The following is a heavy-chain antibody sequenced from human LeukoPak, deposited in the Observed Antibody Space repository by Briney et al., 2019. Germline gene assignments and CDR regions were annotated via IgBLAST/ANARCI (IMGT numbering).Heavy chain of an antibody. D-gene: IGHD3-22*01. J-gene: IGHJ3*02. Sequence: ASVKVSCKASGYTFTSYGISWVRQAPGHGLEWMGWISAYNGNTNYAQKLQGRVTMTTDTSTSTAYMELRSLRSDDTAVYYCARDPENYYDSSGYDSRGAFDIWGQGTMVTVSS. CDR1: GYTFTSYG. CDR2: ISAYNGNT. V-gene: IGHV1-18*01. CDR3: ARDPENYYDSSGYDSRGAFDI.